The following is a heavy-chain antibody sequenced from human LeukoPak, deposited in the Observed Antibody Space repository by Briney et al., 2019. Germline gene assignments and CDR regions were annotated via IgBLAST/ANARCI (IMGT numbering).Heavy chain of an antibody. D-gene: IGHD1-26*01. CDR1: GYTFTGYY. V-gene: IGHV1-2*02. CDR3: ARGLSGSYSVDY. J-gene: IGHJ4*02. CDR2: INPNSGGT. Sequence: ASVKVSCKASGYTFTGYYMHWVRQAPGQGLEWMGWINPNSGGTNYAQKFQGRVTMTRDTSISTAYMELCRLRSDDTAVYYCARGLSGSYSVDYWGQGTLVTVSS.